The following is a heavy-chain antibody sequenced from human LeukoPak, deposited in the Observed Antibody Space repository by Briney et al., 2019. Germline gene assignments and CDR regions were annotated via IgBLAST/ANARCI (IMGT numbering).Heavy chain of an antibody. V-gene: IGHV3-53*01. CDR3: ARDLGDPTDY. D-gene: IGHD2-21*02. J-gene: IGHJ4*02. CDR1: GFTFSSYA. Sequence: GGSLRLSCAASGFTFSSYAMCWVRQAPGKGLEWVSVIYSGGDTFYADSVKGRFTISRDNSKNTLYLQMNSLRAEDTAVYYCARDLGDPTDYWGQGTLVTVSS. CDR2: IYSGGDT.